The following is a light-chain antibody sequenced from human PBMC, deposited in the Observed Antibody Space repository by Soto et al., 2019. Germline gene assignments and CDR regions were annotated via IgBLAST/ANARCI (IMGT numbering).Light chain of an antibody. CDR1: SSSIGAGYD. CDR2: ANT. J-gene: IGLJ1*01. Sequence: QLVLTQPPSVSGAPGQRVTISCTGSSSSIGAGYDVHWYQQLPGTAPKLLIYANTNRPSGVPGRFSGSKSGTSASLAITGLQAEDEADYYCQSYDSSLSGYVFGTGTKVTVL. V-gene: IGLV1-40*01. CDR3: QSYDSSLSGYV.